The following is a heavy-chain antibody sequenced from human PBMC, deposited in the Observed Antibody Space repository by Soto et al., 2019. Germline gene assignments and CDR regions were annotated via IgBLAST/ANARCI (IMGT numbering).Heavy chain of an antibody. J-gene: IGHJ4*02. CDR2: INHSGST. CDR3: ARGRGSQNYYFDY. Sequence: SETLSLTCAVYGGSFSGYYWSWIRQPPGKGLEWIGEINHSGSTNYNPSLKSRVTISVDTSKNQFSLKLSSVTAADTAVYYCARGRGSQNYYFDYWGQGTLVTVSS. D-gene: IGHD3-10*01. CDR1: GGSFSGYY. V-gene: IGHV4-34*01.